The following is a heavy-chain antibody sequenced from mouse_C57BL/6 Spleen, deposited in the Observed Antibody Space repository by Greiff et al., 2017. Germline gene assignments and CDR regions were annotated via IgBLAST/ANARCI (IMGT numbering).Heavy chain of an antibody. V-gene: IGHV1-69*01. D-gene: IGHD1-1*01. CDR3: ARCGSSPYYFDY. J-gene: IGHJ2*01. Sequence: VQLQQPGAELVMPGASVKLSCKASGYTFTSYWMHWVKQRPGQGLEWIGEIDPSDSYPNYNQKFKGKSTLTVDKSSSTAYMQLSSLTSEDSAVXYCARCGSSPYYFDYGGQGTTLTVSS. CDR2: IDPSDSYP. CDR1: GYTFTSYW.